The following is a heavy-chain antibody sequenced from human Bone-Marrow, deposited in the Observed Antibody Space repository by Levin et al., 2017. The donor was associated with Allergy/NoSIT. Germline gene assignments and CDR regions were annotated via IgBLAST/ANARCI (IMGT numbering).Heavy chain of an antibody. CDR2: IYSGGST. CDR3: ARVPGYSSGWYVDY. D-gene: IGHD6-19*01. Sequence: GESLKISCAASGFTVSSNYMSWVRQAPGKGLEWVSVIYSGGSTYYADSVKGRFTISRDNSKNTLYLQMNSLRAEDTAVYYCARVPGYSSGWYVDYWGQGTLVTVSS. J-gene: IGHJ4*02. V-gene: IGHV3-66*02. CDR1: GFTVSSNY.